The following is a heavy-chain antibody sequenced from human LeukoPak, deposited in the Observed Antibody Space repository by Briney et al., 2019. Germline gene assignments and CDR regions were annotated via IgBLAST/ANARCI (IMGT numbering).Heavy chain of an antibody. D-gene: IGHD6-19*01. J-gene: IGHJ4*02. CDR2: IYSAGTT. CDR1: GFTFSSYS. V-gene: IGHV3-66*01. Sequence: GGSLRLSCAASGFTFSSYSMNWVRQAPGKGLEWVSIIYSAGTTYYSDSVKSRFTISRGNSKNTLYLQMKSLIAAETAASYYTSGRQWLAFDYWGQGTLVTVSS. CDR3: TSGRQWLAFDY.